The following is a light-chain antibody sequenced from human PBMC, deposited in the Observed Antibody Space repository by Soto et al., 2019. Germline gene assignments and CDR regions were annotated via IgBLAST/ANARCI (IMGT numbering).Light chain of an antibody. J-gene: IGKJ1*01. CDR1: QSVRSN. CDR3: QEYDNWPLWT. V-gene: IGKV3-15*01. CDR2: GAS. Sequence: EIVMTQSPATLSVSPGERATLSCRASQSVRSNLAWYQQKPGQAPRLLIYGASTRATGVPARFSGSGSGTEFTLTINSLQSEDFALYYCQEYDNWPLWTFGQGTKVAIK.